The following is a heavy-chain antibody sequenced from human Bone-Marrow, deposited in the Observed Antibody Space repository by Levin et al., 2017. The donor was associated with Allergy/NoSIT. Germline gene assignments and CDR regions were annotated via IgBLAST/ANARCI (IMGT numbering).Heavy chain of an antibody. V-gene: IGHV3-74*01. Sequence: GESLKISCAASGFTFSNYWMHWVRQAPGKGLVWVSRINSDGSSTTYADSVKGRFTISRDNAKNTLYLQMTSLRDEDTAVYFCARAILRGVDLDYWGQGNLATVYS. J-gene: IGHJ4*02. CDR1: GFTFSNYW. D-gene: IGHD3-10*01. CDR2: INSDGSST. CDR3: ARAILRGVDLDY.